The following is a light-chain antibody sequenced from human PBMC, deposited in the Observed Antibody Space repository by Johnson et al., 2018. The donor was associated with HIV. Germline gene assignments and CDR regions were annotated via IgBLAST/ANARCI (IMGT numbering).Light chain of an antibody. V-gene: IGLV1-51*01. CDR3: GTWDSSLSGA. CDR1: SSNIGNNY. J-gene: IGLJ1*01. Sequence: QSVLTQPPSVSAAPGQKVTISCSGSSSNIGNNYVSWYQQLPGTAPKLLIYDNNKRPSGIPDRFSGSKSGTSATLGITGLQTGDEADYYCGTWDSSLSGAFGTGTKVTV. CDR2: DNN.